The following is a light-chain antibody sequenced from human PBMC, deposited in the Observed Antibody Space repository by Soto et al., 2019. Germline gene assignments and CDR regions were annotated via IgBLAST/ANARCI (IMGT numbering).Light chain of an antibody. Sequence: EIVLTQSPGTLSLSPGERATLSCRASQSVSSSYLAWYQQKPVQAPRLLIYVASSRATGIPDRFSGSGSGTDFTLTISRVEPDDFAVYYCQQDGCSPPTYTFGQGTKLEIK. J-gene: IGKJ2*01. CDR2: VAS. CDR1: QSVSSSY. V-gene: IGKV3-20*01. CDR3: QQDGCSPPTYT.